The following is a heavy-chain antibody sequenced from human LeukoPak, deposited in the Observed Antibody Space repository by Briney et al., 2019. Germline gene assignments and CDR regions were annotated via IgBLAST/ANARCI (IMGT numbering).Heavy chain of an antibody. D-gene: IGHD6-19*01. Sequence: SETLSLTCTVSGGSISSSSYYWGWIRQPPGKGLEWIGSIYYSGSTYYNPSLKSRVTISVDTSKNQFSLKLSSVTAADTAVYYCARDVSGWQYYYYYGMDVWGQGTTVTVSS. CDR2: IYYSGST. CDR1: GGSISSSSYY. J-gene: IGHJ6*02. V-gene: IGHV4-39*02. CDR3: ARDVSGWQYYYYYGMDV.